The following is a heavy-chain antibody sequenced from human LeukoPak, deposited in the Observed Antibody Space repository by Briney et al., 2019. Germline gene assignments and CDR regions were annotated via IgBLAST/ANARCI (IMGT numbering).Heavy chain of an antibody. CDR1: GFTFSNYA. Sequence: GGSLRLSCAASGFTFSNYAMSWVRQAPGKGLEWVSAISGSGGSTYYADSVKGRFTISRDNSKNTLYLQMNSLRAEDTAVYYCAKVGEGDSSSSTDYWGQGTLVTVSS. D-gene: IGHD6-6*01. CDR2: ISGSGGST. V-gene: IGHV3-23*01. J-gene: IGHJ4*02. CDR3: AKVGEGDSSSSTDY.